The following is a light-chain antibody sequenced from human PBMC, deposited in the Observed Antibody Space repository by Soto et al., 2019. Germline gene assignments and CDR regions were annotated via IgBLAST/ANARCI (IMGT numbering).Light chain of an antibody. CDR3: QQYGNSWT. CDR1: QSVRSEY. CDR2: GAS. Sequence: EIVLTQSPGTLSLSPGERATLSCRASQSVRSEYSAWYQQKPGQAPRLLIYGASTRATGIPDRFSGSASGTDFPLTISRLEPEDSGVYYCQQYGNSWTFGQGTKVEIK. V-gene: IGKV3-20*01. J-gene: IGKJ1*01.